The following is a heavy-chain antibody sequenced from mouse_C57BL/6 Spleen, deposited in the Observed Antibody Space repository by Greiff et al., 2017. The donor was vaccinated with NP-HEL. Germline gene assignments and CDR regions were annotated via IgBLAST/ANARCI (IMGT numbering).Heavy chain of an antibody. Sequence: VKLVESGPGLVQPSQSLSITCTVSGFSLTSYGVHWVRQSPGKGLEWLGVIWSGGSTDYTAAFISRLSISKDNSKSQVFFKMNSLQADDTAIYYCARNPRMGGFAYWGQGTLVTVSA. V-gene: IGHV2-2*01. CDR3: ARNPRMGGFAY. D-gene: IGHD2-3*01. CDR1: GFSLTSYG. CDR2: IWSGGST. J-gene: IGHJ3*01.